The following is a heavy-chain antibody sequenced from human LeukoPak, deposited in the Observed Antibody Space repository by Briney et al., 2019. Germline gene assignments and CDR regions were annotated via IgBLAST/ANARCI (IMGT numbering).Heavy chain of an antibody. CDR3: ARDGSGSYLDY. J-gene: IGHJ4*02. CDR1: GVSIIISSYD. CDR2: IYYSGST. V-gene: IGHV4-39*07. Sequence: SETLSLTCTVSGVSIIISSYDWRWVRQPPGKGLEWIVSIYYSGSTYYNPSLKSRVTISVGTSKNQFSLKLSSVTAADTAVYYCARDGSGSYLDYWGQGTLVTVSS. D-gene: IGHD3-10*01.